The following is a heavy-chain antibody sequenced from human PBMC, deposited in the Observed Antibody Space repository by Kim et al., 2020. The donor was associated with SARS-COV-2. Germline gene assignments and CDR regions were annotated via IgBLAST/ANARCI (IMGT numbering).Heavy chain of an antibody. J-gene: IGHJ6*02. CDR3: ARRLELERPAYYGMDV. D-gene: IGHD1-1*01. V-gene: IGHV4-39*01. CDR2: IYYSGST. Sequence: SETLSLTCTVSGGSISSSSYYWGWIRQPPGKGLEWIGSIYYSGSTYYNPSLKSRVTISVDTSKNQFSLKLSSVTAADTAVYYCARRLELERPAYYGMDVWGQGTTVTVSS. CDR1: GGSISSSSYY.